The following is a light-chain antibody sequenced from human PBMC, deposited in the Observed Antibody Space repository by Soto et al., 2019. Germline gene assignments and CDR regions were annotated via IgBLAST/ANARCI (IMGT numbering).Light chain of an antibody. J-gene: IGKJ1*01. Sequence: DIQLTQSPSTLSASVGDRVTITCRASQNINNFLAWYQQKPGKAPKLLIYTTSTLEHGVPSRFSGRGSGTDFTLTISSLQPDDLATYFCQQYYSDWTFGQGIKVEI. CDR3: QQYYSDWT. CDR1: QNINNF. CDR2: TTS. V-gene: IGKV1-5*03.